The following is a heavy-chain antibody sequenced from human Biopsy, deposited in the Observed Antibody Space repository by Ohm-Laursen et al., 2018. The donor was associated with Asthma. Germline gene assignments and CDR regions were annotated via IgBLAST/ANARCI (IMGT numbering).Heavy chain of an antibody. CDR3: AKRRGYSGHDNDY. J-gene: IGHJ4*02. CDR1: GFLFRSFG. D-gene: IGHD5-12*01. Sequence: LSLTCAAPGFLFRSFGMHWVRQDPGKGLEWVAVISYDGNHKFYEDSVKGRFTIYTDNSKNTLYLQMNSLRTEDTAVYYCAKRRGYSGHDNDYWGQGTLVIVSS. CDR2: ISYDGNHK. V-gene: IGHV3-30*18.